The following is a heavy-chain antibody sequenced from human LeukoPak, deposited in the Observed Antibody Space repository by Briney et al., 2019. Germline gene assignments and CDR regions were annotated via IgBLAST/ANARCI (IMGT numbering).Heavy chain of an antibody. V-gene: IGHV1-69*05. CDR1: GGTFSSYA. D-gene: IGHD3-22*01. CDR2: IIPIFGTA. J-gene: IGHJ5*02. Sequence: SVKVSCKASGGTFSSYAISWVRQAPGQGLEWMGGIIPIFGTANYAQKFQGRVTITTDESTSTAYMELSSLRSEDTAVYYCARTYYYDSSGYYNNWFDPWGEGSLVTVSS. CDR3: ARTYYYDSSGYYNNWFDP.